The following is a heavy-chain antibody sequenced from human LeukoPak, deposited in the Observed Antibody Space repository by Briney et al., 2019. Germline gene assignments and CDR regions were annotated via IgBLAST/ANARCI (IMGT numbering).Heavy chain of an antibody. CDR3: ASSFGEYFQH. Sequence: SETLSLTCTVSGGSISSYYWSWLRQPPGKGLEWIGYIYYSGSTNYNPSPKSRVTISVDTSKNQFSLKLSSVTAADTAVYYCASSFGEYFQHWGQGTLVTVSS. CDR2: IYYSGST. CDR1: GGSISSYY. V-gene: IGHV4-59*01. J-gene: IGHJ1*01. D-gene: IGHD3-10*01.